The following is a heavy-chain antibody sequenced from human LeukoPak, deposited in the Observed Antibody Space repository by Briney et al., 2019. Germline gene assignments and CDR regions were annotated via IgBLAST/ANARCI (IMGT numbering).Heavy chain of an antibody. J-gene: IGHJ4*02. CDR1: GFTFSSYW. Sequence: GGSLRLSCAASGFTFSSYWMSWVRQAPGKGLGWVANIKQDGSENYFVDSVKRRFTISRDNAKNSLYLQMSSLRAEDTAVYYCARDPGSTGGRGFDYWGQGTLVTVSS. V-gene: IGHV3-7*01. CDR2: IKQDGSEN. D-gene: IGHD1-7*01. CDR3: ARDPGSTGGRGFDY.